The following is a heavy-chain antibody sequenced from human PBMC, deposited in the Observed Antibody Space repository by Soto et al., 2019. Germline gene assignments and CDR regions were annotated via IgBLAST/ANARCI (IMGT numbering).Heavy chain of an antibody. CDR3: AKDHSLGYSYGRYHYYGMDV. D-gene: IGHD5-18*01. CDR1: GFTFSSYG. V-gene: IGHV3-30*18. Sequence: SLRLSCAASGFTFSSYGMHWVRQAPGKGLEWVAVISYDGSNKYYADSVKGRFTISRDNSKNTLYLQMNSLRAEDTAVYYCAKDHSLGYSYGRYHYYGMDVWGQGTTVTVSS. CDR2: ISYDGSNK. J-gene: IGHJ6*02.